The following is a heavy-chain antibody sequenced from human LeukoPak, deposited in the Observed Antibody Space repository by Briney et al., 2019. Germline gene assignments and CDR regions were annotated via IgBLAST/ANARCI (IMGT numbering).Heavy chain of an antibody. J-gene: IGHJ4*02. CDR2: IKGDGSKM. CDR3: ARVGRYSSSSGDY. CDR1: GFTFSENW. V-gene: IGHV3-7*01. Sequence: GGSLRLSCGASGFTFSENWMSWVRQAPGRGPEWVADIKGDGSKMYYVDSVKGRFTISRDNDKNALYLQMNSLRAEDTAVYYCARVGRYSSSSGDYWGQGTLVTVSS. D-gene: IGHD6-6*01.